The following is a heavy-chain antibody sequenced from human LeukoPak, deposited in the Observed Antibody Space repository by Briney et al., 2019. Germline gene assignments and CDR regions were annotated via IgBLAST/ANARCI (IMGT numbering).Heavy chain of an antibody. CDR3: ARGRGGGQLLSG. CDR1: GGSFSGYY. D-gene: IGHD2-2*01. V-gene: IGHV4-59*01. J-gene: IGHJ4*02. CDR2: IYHSGST. Sequence: SETLSLTCAVYGGSFSGYYWSWIRQPPGKGLEWIGYIYHSGSTNYNPSLKSRVTISVDTSKNHFSLKLSSVTAADTAVYYCARGRGGGQLLSGWGQGTLVTVSS.